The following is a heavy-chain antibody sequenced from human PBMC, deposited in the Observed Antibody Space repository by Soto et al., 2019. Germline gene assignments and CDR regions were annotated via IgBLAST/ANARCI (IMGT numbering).Heavy chain of an antibody. J-gene: IGHJ4*02. CDR2: ISYDGSNK. D-gene: IGHD2-2*01. CDR3: ARTFSSDIVLVPAALSY. V-gene: IGHV3-30-3*01. CDR1: GFTFSSYA. Sequence: QVQLVESGGGVVQPGRSLRLSCAASGFTFSSYAMHWVRQAPGKGLEWVAVISYDGSNKYYADSVKGRFTISRDNSKNTLYLQMNSLRAEDTAVYYCARTFSSDIVLVPAALSYWGQGTLVTVSS.